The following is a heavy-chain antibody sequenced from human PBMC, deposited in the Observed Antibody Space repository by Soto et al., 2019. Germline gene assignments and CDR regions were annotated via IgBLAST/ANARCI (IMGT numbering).Heavy chain of an antibody. Sequence: GGSLRLSYAASGFTFSSYAMSWFRQAQWTGLEWVSAISGSGGSTYYADSVKGRFTISRDNSKNTLYLQMNSLRAEDTAVYYCAKHGPSPLYYYYGMDVWGQGTTVTVSS. V-gene: IGHV3-23*01. CDR3: AKHGPSPLYYYYGMDV. J-gene: IGHJ6*02. CDR2: ISGSGGST. CDR1: GFTFSSYA.